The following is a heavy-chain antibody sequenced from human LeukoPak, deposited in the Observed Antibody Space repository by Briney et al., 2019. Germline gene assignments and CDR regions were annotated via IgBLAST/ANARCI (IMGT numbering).Heavy chain of an antibody. CDR3: ARGIYYYGPGNYGMDV. CDR1: GYTFTSYG. Sequence: GVSVKVSCKASGYTFTSYGITWVRQAPGQGLEWMGWISAYKGNTNYARKLQGRVTMTTDTSTSTAYMELMSLRSDDTAVYYCARGIYYYGPGNYGMDVWGKGTTVTVSS. CDR2: ISAYKGNT. J-gene: IGHJ6*04. V-gene: IGHV1-18*04. D-gene: IGHD3-10*01.